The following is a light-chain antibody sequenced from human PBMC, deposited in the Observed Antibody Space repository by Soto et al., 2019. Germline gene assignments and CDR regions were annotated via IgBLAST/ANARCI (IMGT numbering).Light chain of an antibody. CDR1: SGHSSYA. Sequence: QPVLTQSPSASASLGASVKRTCTLSSGHSSYAIAWHQQQPEKGPRYLMKLNSDGSHSKGDRIPDRFSGSSSGAERYLITSRLQSEDEADYYCQTWGTGIHVFGPGTKLTVL. CDR2: LNSDGSH. J-gene: IGLJ1*01. CDR3: QTWGTGIHV. V-gene: IGLV4-69*01.